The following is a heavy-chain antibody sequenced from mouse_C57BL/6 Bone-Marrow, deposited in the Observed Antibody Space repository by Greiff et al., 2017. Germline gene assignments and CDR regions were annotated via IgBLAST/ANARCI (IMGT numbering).Heavy chain of an antibody. D-gene: IGHD4-1*01. CDR2: ISSGGSYT. CDR3: ARRTGTDYFDY. V-gene: IGHV5-6*02. CDR1: GFTFSSYG. Sequence: DVKLVESGGDLVKPGGSLKLSCAASGFTFSSYGMSWVRQTPDKRLEWVATISSGGSYTYYPDSVKGRFTISRDNAKNTLYLQMSSLKSEDTAMYYCARRTGTDYFDYWGQGTTLTVSS. J-gene: IGHJ2*01.